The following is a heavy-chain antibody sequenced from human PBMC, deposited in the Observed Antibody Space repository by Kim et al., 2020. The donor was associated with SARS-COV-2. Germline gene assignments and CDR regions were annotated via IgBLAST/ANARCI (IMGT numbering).Heavy chain of an antibody. CDR3: AKDRSGVVEAATNY. CDR1: GFTFSHYA. Sequence: GGSLRLSCAASGFTFSHYAMSWVRQAPGQGLEWVSDISDSGDSTYYADSVKGRFPISRDNSKNTLYLQMNSLRAEDTAIYYCAKDRSGVVEAATNYWGQGTLVSVSS. CDR2: ISDSGDST. D-gene: IGHD2-15*01. J-gene: IGHJ4*02. V-gene: IGHV3-23*01.